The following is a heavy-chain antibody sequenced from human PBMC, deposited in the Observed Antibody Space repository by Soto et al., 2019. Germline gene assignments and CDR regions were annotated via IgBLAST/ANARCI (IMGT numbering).Heavy chain of an antibody. J-gene: IGHJ4*02. Sequence: SVKVSCKASGYTFTGYYIHWVRQSPGQGLEWMGWINPNSGGTKYPQKFQGRVTMTRDTSISTVYMSLTGLKSDATAVYFCARDLAKGGGSAGFDYWGQGTLVTVYS. D-gene: IGHD2-15*01. CDR1: GYTFTGYY. V-gene: IGHV1-2*02. CDR2: INPNSGGT. CDR3: ARDLAKGGGSAGFDY.